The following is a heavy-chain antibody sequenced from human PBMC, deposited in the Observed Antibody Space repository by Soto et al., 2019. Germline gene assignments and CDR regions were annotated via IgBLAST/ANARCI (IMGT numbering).Heavy chain of an antibody. V-gene: IGHV1-3*01. D-gene: IGHD1-7*01. J-gene: IGHJ6*02. Sequence: GASVKVSCKASGYTFTSYAMHWVRQAPGQRLEWMGWINAGNGNTKYSQKFQGRVTITRDTSASTAYMELSSLRSEDTAVYYCARDGSGSGTTPWYYGMDVWGQGTTVTVSS. CDR1: GYTFTSYA. CDR3: ARDGSGSGTTPWYYGMDV. CDR2: INAGNGNT.